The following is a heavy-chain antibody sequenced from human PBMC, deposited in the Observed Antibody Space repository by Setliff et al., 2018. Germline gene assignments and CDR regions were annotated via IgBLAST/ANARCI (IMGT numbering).Heavy chain of an antibody. V-gene: IGHV1-46*01. CDR1: GYIFTSYY. CDR2: INPSGGST. CDR3: ARERAYYYGSGSYYYHPGMDV. Sequence: ASVKVSCKASGYIFTSYYMHWVRQAPGQGLEWMGIINPSGGSTSYAQKFQGRVTMTRDTSTSTVYMKLSSPRSEDTAVYYCARERAYYYGSGSYYYHPGMDVWGQGTTVTVSS. J-gene: IGHJ6*02. D-gene: IGHD3-10*01.